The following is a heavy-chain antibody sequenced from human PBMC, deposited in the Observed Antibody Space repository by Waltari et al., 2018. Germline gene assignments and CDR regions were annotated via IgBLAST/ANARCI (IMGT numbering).Heavy chain of an antibody. CDR1: GGTFSSYA. CDR2: IVPIFGTA. V-gene: IGHV1-69*13. Sequence: QVQLVQSGAEVTKPGSSVKVSCKASGGTFSSYAISWVRQAPGQGLEWMGRIVPIFGTANYAQKFQGKVTITADKSTSTAYMELSSLRSEDTAVYYCARSPSRLTGTTGLGGWFDPWGQGTLVTVSS. D-gene: IGHD1-20*01. CDR3: ARSPSRLTGTTGLGGWFDP. J-gene: IGHJ5*02.